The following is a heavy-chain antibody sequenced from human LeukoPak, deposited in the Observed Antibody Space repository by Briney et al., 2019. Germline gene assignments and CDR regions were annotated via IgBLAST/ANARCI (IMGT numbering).Heavy chain of an antibody. CDR2: INPSGGTT. D-gene: IGHD2-21*02. CDR1: GYTFTGYY. J-gene: IGHJ3*02. V-gene: IGHV1-46*01. Sequence: EASVKVSCKASGYTFTGYYMHWVRQAPGQGLEWMGIINPSGGTTSYAQKFQGRVTVTRDTSTSTVYMELSSLRSEDTAVYYCARDLVVVTGLRTRGSFDIWGQGTMVTVSS. CDR3: ARDLVVVTGLRTRGSFDI.